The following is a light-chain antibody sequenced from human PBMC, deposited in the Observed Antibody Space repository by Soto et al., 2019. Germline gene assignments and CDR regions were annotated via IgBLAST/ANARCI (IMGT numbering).Light chain of an antibody. J-gene: IGKJ4*01. CDR1: LSVANY. V-gene: IGKV1-39*01. Sequence: DIQMTHSPSSLSASVGDRVTITFRANLSVANYLHWYQQKSGRVPKLLIYAASNLQRGVPSRFSGGGSGTDFSLTISSLRLEDFATYFCQQSHTLPFTFGGGTKVDIK. CDR2: AAS. CDR3: QQSHTLPFT.